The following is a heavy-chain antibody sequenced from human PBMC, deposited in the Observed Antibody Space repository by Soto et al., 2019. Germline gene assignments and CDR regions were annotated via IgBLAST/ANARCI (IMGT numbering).Heavy chain of an antibody. Sequence: QVQLVESGGGVVQPGSSLRLSCAASGFIFSTYGMHWVRQAPGKGLEWLSVISYDGNNKYYADSVKGRFTIARDNSKNTLWLQMDSLRTEDTAVYYCAKDLLLTTITTVGDWGQGTLVTVSS. CDR3: AKDLLLTTITTVGD. D-gene: IGHD4-17*01. V-gene: IGHV3-30*18. J-gene: IGHJ4*02. CDR1: GFIFSTYG. CDR2: ISYDGNNK.